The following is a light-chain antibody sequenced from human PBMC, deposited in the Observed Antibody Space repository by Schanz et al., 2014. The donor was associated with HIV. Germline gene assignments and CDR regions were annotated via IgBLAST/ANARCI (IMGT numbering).Light chain of an antibody. V-gene: IGLV2-14*03. Sequence: QSALTQPASVSGSPGQSITISCTGPNSDINFYYYVSWFQQHPGKAPQLMIYDGSRRPSGVSNRFSGSKSGNTASLTISGLQAEDEADYYCCSYTSSGTYVFGTGTKLTVL. CDR1: NSDINFYYY. J-gene: IGLJ1*01. CDR3: CSYTSSGTYV. CDR2: DGS.